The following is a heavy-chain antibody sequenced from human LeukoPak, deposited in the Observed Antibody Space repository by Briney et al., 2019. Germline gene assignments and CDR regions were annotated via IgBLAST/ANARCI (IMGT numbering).Heavy chain of an antibody. J-gene: IGHJ6*03. CDR1: GGSFSGYY. Sequence: SETLSLTCAVYGGSFSGYYWSWIRQPPGKGLEWIGEINHSGSTNYNPSLKSRVTISVDTSKNQFSLKLSSVTSADTAVYYCARTTEAHSWRTRYYDYYMDVWGKGTTVTVSS. CDR2: INHSGST. CDR3: ARTTEAHSWRTRYYDYYMDV. D-gene: IGHD6-13*01. V-gene: IGHV4-34*01.